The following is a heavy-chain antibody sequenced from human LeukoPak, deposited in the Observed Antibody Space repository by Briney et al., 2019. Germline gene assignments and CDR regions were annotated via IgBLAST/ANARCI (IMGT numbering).Heavy chain of an antibody. J-gene: IGHJ4*02. CDR3: ARAMSYYYGSAFDY. CDR2: ITSIGSYM. CDR1: GFTFSSYI. Sequence: PGRSLRLSCAASGFTFSSYIMNWVRQAPGKGLEWVSSITSIGSYMYYADSVKGRFTISRDNAKNSLYLQMSSLRAEDTAVYYCARAMSYYYGSAFDYWGQGTLVTVSS. D-gene: IGHD3-10*01. V-gene: IGHV3-21*01.